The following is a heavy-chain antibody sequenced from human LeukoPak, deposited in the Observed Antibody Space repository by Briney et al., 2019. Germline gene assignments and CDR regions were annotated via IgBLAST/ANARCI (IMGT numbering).Heavy chain of an antibody. CDR2: ITSSGDSI. V-gene: IGHV3-48*01. Sequence: GGSLRLSCAASGFTFSSYGMSWVRQAPGKGLEWLAHITSSGDSIYDVDSLKGRFTISRDNAQSALYLQMNSLRVEDTGVYYCARTYSSTWYPHFDYWGQGILVTVSS. CDR1: GFTFSSYG. D-gene: IGHD6-13*01. J-gene: IGHJ4*02. CDR3: ARTYSSTWYPHFDY.